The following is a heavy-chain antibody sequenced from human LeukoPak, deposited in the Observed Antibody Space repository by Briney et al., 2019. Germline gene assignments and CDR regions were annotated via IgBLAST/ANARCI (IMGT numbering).Heavy chain of an antibody. V-gene: IGHV6-1*01. CDR1: GDSVSSNSAA. D-gene: IGHD3-22*01. J-gene: IGHJ3*02. CDR3: ARARRITMIVVVISPPYAFDI. Sequence: SQTLSLTCAISGDSVSSNSAAWNWIRQSPSRGLEWLGRTYYRSKWYNDYAVSVKSRITINPDTSKNQFSLQLNSVTPEDTAVYYCARARRITMIVVVISPPYAFDIWGQGTMVTVSS. CDR2: TYYRSKWYN.